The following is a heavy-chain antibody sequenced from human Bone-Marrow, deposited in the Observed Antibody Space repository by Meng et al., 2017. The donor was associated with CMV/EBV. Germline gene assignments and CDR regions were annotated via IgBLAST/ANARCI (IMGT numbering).Heavy chain of an antibody. CDR2: ISYDGSNK. J-gene: IGHJ4*02. D-gene: IGHD3-10*01. CDR1: GFTFSSYA. V-gene: IGHV3-30*04. Sequence: GESLKISCAASGFTFSSYAMHWVRQAPGKGLEWVAVISYDGSNKYYTDSLKGRFTISRDNAKNSLYLQMHSLRVEDTAVYYCATRITLSYWGQGTLVTVSS. CDR3: ATRITLSY.